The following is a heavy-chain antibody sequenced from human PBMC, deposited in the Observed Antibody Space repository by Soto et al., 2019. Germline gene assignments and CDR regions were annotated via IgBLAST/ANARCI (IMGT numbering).Heavy chain of an antibody. Sequence: QVQLVESGGGLVKPGGSLRLSCAASGFTFSDYYMSWIRRAPGQGLEWVSYINSSSTYTNYADSEKGRFTLSGDNTKNSLYLQMTSLRAEDTAVYYSAKIRATAGGRRYFDLWARGNRVTVSS. CDR3: AKIRATAGGRRYFDL. J-gene: IGHJ2*01. V-gene: IGHV3-11*05. CDR2: INSSSTYT. CDR1: GFTFSDYY. D-gene: IGHD6-13*01.